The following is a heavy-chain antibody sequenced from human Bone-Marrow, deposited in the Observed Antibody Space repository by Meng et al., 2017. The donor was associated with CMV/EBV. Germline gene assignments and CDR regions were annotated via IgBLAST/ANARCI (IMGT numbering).Heavy chain of an antibody. Sequence: SETLSLTCTVSGGSISSSSYYWGWIRQPPGKGLEWIGSIYYSGSTYHNPSLKSRVTISVDTSKNQFSLKLSSVTAADTAVYYCARLGVTGYFDYWGQGTLVTVSS. CDR2: IYYSGST. CDR1: GGSISSSSYY. V-gene: IGHV4-39*01. J-gene: IGHJ4*02. CDR3: ARLGVTGYFDY. D-gene: IGHD1-26*01.